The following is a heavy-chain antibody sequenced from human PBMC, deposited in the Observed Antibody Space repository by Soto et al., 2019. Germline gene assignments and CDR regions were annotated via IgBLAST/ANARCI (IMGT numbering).Heavy chain of an antibody. CDR1: GYTFTSYD. D-gene: IGHD3-22*01. CDR2: MNPNSGNT. V-gene: IGHV1-8*01. J-gene: IGHJ5*02. Sequence: ASVKVSCKASGYTFTSYDINWVRQATGQGLEWMGWMNPNSGNTGYAQKLQGRVTMTRNTSISTAYMELSSLRSEDTAVYYCARTNYYDTSGHPNWFDPWGQGTLVTVSS. CDR3: ARTNYYDTSGHPNWFDP.